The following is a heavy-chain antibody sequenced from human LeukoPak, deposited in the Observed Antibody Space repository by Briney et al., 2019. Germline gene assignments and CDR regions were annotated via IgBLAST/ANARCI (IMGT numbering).Heavy chain of an antibody. Sequence: ASVKVSCKASGYSFTSYDINWVRQATGQGLEWMGWMNPNSGNTGYAQKFQGRVTITRNTSISTAYMELSSLRSEDTAVYYCARGQSDYSSSWYGPYYYYYYMDVWGKGTTVTVSS. CDR1: GYSFTSYD. CDR3: ARGQSDYSSSWYGPYYYYYYMDV. D-gene: IGHD6-13*01. CDR2: MNPNSGNT. V-gene: IGHV1-8*03. J-gene: IGHJ6*03.